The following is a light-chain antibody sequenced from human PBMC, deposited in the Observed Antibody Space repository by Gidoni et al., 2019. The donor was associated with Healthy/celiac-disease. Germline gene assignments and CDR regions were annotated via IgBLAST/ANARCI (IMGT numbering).Light chain of an antibody. CDR1: QSLLHSNGCNY. CDR2: LGS. J-gene: IGKJ5*01. V-gene: IGKV2-28*01. Sequence: DIVMTQSPLSLPVTPGEPASISCRSSQSLLHSNGCNYLDWYLQKPGQSPQLLIYLGSNRASGVPDRFSGSGSGTDFTLKISRVEAEDVGVYYCMQAVQTPITFGQGTRLEIK. CDR3: MQAVQTPIT.